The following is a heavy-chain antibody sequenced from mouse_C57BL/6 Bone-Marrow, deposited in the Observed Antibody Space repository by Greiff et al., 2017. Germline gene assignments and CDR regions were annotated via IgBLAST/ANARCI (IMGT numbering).Heavy chain of an antibody. CDR3: ARPQTAQAREYDMDY. CDR1: GFTFSDYY. D-gene: IGHD3-2*02. V-gene: IGHV5-12*01. CDR2: ISNGGGST. Sequence: DVHLVESGGGLVQPGGSLKLSCAASGFTFSDYYMYWVRQTPEKRLEWVAYISNGGGSTYYPDTVQGRFPISRDNAKNTLYLQMSRLKAEDTAMYYCARPQTAQAREYDMDYWGKGTSVTVSS. J-gene: IGHJ4*01.